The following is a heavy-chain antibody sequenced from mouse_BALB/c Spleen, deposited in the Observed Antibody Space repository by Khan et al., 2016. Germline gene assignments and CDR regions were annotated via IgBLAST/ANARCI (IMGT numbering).Heavy chain of an antibody. V-gene: IGHV11-2*02. D-gene: IGHD2-3*01. J-gene: IGHJ1*01. Sequence: EVQLLETGGGLVQPGGSRGLSCEGSGFTFSGFWMSWVRQTPGKTLEWIGDINSDVSAINYAPSIKDRFTIFRDNDKSTLYLQMSNVRSEDTATYFCIRYDGYYWYFDVWGAGTTVTVSS. CDR3: IRYDGYYWYFDV. CDR1: GFTFSGFW. CDR2: INSDVSAI.